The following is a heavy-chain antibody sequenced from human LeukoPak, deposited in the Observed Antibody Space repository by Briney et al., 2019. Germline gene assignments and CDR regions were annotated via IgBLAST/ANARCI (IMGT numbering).Heavy chain of an antibody. J-gene: IGHJ3*02. D-gene: IGHD3-10*01. V-gene: IGHV3-7*03. Sequence: GGSLRLSCAVSGFTFSSYWMTWVRQAPGKGLEWVAKTKEDGSEKYYVDSVKGRFTVSRDNVKNSLFLQMSSLRVEDTAAYYCARLHSAVYYGDAFDIWGQGTMVTVSS. CDR2: TKEDGSEK. CDR1: GFTFSSYW. CDR3: ARLHSAVYYGDAFDI.